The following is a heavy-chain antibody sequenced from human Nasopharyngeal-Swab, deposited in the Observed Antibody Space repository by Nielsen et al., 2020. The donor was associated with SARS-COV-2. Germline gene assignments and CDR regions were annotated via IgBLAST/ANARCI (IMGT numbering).Heavy chain of an antibody. CDR2: IDTDGSAT. D-gene: IGHD5-12*01. V-gene: IGHV3-74*01. J-gene: IGHJ5*02. CDR3: GRDLGGYGGS. CDR1: GFTFRSYW. Sequence: GESLKISCAASGFTFRSYWMHWVRQVPGEGLVWVSRIDTDGSATNYADSVQGRFTISRDNAKNSLYLQMNSLRAEDTAIYYCGRDLGGYGGSWGQGALVIVSS.